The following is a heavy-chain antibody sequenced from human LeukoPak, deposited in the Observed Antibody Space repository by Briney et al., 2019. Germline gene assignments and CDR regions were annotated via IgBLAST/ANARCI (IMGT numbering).Heavy chain of an antibody. Sequence: GGSLRLSCVVSGFSFSSYAMSWVRQAPGKGLEWVSSISAGGRTYYADSVKGRFTISRDNAKNSLYLQMNSLRAEDTAVYYCARERYYYDSSGRVGYWGQGTLVTVSS. J-gene: IGHJ4*02. CDR1: GFSFSSYA. CDR3: ARERYYYDSSGRVGY. CDR2: ISAGGRT. D-gene: IGHD3-22*01. V-gene: IGHV3-23*01.